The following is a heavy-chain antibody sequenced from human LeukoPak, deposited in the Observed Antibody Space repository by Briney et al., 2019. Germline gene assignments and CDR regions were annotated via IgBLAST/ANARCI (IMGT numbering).Heavy chain of an antibody. D-gene: IGHD2-21*01. Sequence: GGSLRLSCAASGFTFSSYAMHWVRQALGKGLEWVAVISYDGSNKYYADSVKGRFTISRDNSKNTLYLQMNSLRAEDTAVYYCAREIGVLTDYWGQGTLVTVSS. V-gene: IGHV3-30-3*01. CDR1: GFTFSSYA. CDR3: AREIGVLTDY. CDR2: ISYDGSNK. J-gene: IGHJ4*02.